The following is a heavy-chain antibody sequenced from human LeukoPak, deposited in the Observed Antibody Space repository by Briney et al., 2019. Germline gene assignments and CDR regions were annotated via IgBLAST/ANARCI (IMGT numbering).Heavy chain of an antibody. D-gene: IGHD5-12*01. CDR3: VKDRDSGYDSLDY. J-gene: IGHJ4*02. CDR2: ISTNGRST. Sequence: GGSLRLSCSASGITFSSYAMHWVRQAPGKGLEYVSAISTNGRSTYYADSVKGRFTISRDNSKKTLYLQMSSVRAEDTAVYYCVKDRDSGYDSLDYWGQGTLVTVSS. CDR1: GITFSSYA. V-gene: IGHV3-64D*06.